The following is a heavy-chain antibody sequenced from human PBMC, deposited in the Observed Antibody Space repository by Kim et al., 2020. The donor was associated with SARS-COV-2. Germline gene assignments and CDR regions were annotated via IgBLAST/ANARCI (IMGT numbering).Heavy chain of an antibody. J-gene: IGHJ4*02. D-gene: IGHD2-15*01. Sequence: DSVKGRVTISRDNAKNSLYLQMNSLRAEDTALYYCAKAGGDCSGGSCLDYWGQGTLVTVSS. CDR3: AKAGGDCSGGSCLDY. V-gene: IGHV3-9*01.